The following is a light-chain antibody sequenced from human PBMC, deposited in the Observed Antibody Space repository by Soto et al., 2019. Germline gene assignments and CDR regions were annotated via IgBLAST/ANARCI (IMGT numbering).Light chain of an antibody. CDR3: QQRSNWPWT. CDR1: QSLSRY. Sequence: VFTQSPDTLSLSPGESAALSCRASQSLSRYFAWYQQTPGRAPRVLIYDASSRATGVPPRFSGSGSGANFTLTINNLEPEDSAIYFCQQRSNWPWTFGQGTKVDIK. CDR2: DAS. J-gene: IGKJ1*01. V-gene: IGKV3-11*01.